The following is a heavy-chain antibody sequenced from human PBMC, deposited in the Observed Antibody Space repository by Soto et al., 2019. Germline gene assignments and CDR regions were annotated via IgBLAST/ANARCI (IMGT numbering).Heavy chain of an antibody. D-gene: IGHD6-19*01. CDR2: ISYDGSNK. CDR1: GFTFSSYA. V-gene: IGHV3-30-3*01. CDR3: ARSKKAPYSSGGKLYYYYGMDV. J-gene: IGHJ6*02. Sequence: RSLRLSCAASGFTFSSYAMHWLRQAPDKRLQWVAVISYDGSNKYYADSVKGRFTISRDNSKNTLYLQMNSLRAEGTAVYYCARSKKAPYSSGGKLYYYYGMDVWGQGPTVTVSS.